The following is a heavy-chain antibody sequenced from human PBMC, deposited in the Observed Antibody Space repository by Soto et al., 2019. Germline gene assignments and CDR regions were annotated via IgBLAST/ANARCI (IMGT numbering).Heavy chain of an antibody. CDR3: AYGGSCDY. D-gene: IGHD1-26*01. CDR1: GFSFNTYE. J-gene: IGHJ4*02. V-gene: IGHV3-48*03. Sequence: EVQLVESGGGLVQPGGSLRLSCAASGFSFNTYEMNWVRQAPGKGLEWVSYITSSGSTIYYADSVKGRFTVSRDNGKNSLYLQMNSLRAEDTAVYYCAYGGSCDYWGQGTQVTVSS. CDR2: ITSSGSTI.